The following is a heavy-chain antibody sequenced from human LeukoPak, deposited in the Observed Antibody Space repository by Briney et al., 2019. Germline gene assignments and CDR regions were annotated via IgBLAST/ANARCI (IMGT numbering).Heavy chain of an antibody. CDR2: IYHSGST. D-gene: IGHD6-13*01. J-gene: IGHJ4*02. CDR3: ARVPGIAAAGTRY. CDR1: GYSISSGYY. Sequence: PSETLSLTCTVSGYSISSGYYWGWIRQPPGKGLEWIGSIYHSGSTYYNPSLKSRVTISVDTSKNQFSLKLSSVTAADTAVYYCARVPGIAAAGTRYWGQGTLVTVSS. V-gene: IGHV4-38-2*02.